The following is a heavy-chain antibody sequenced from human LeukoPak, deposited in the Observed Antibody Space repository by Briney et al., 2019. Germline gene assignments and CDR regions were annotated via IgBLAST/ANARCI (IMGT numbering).Heavy chain of an antibody. CDR2: ILHDGKNK. D-gene: IGHD2-15*01. CDR1: GFTFRSYG. CDR3: ARDRGSNDPIDY. V-gene: IGHV3-33*01. J-gene: IGHJ4*02. Sequence: GRSLRLSCAASGFTFRSYGMHWVRQAPGKGLEWVAVILHDGKNKYYADSVKGRFTISRDNSKNTLYLQMDSLRAEDTAVYYCARDRGSNDPIDYWGQGTLVTASS.